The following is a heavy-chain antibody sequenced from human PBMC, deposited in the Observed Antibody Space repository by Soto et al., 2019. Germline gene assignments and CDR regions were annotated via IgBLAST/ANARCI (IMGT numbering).Heavy chain of an antibody. Sequence: GGSLRLSCAASGFTFSSFAMSWVRQAPGKGLEWVSTITSSGSNTYYADSVKGRFTISRDNSKNTLYLQMNSLRAEDTALYYCAKRFYYDNSGYFDHWGQGTLVTVSS. V-gene: IGHV3-23*01. D-gene: IGHD3-22*01. CDR3: AKRFYYDNSGYFDH. CDR2: ITSSGSNT. J-gene: IGHJ5*02. CDR1: GFTFSSFA.